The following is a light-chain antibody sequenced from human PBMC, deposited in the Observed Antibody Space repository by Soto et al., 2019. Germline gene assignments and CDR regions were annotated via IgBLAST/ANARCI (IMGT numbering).Light chain of an antibody. CDR2: GAS. Sequence: MTQSPATLSVSPGERVTLSCRASRSVGNNLAWYQHKPGQAPRLLIYGASNRATGIPDRFSGSGSGTDFTLTISRLEPEDFAVYYCQQYGSSGTFGQGTKVDIK. J-gene: IGKJ1*01. CDR1: RSVGNN. V-gene: IGKV3-20*01. CDR3: QQYGSSGT.